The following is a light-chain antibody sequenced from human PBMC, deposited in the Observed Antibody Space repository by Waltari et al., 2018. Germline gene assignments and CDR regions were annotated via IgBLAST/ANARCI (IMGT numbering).Light chain of an antibody. CDR2: DTS. Sequence: EIVLTQSPGTLSFSPGERATLSCRTSQSVTSYLAWYQQKPGQPPRLLIYDTSNRATGIPSRFTGSGSGTDFTLTISSLEPEDFAVYYCQYRTNWPLTFGGGTKVEMK. CDR3: QYRTNWPLT. J-gene: IGKJ4*01. CDR1: QSVTSY. V-gene: IGKV3-11*01.